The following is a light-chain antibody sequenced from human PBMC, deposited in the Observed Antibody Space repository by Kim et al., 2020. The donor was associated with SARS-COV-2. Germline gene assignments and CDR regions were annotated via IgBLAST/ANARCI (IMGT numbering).Light chain of an antibody. CDR1: QSVDTN. V-gene: IGKV3-15*01. CDR2: GAF. CDR3: QQYNNWPFA. Sequence: ETIMTQSPASLSVSPGERVTLSCRARQSVDTNLAWYQQKRGQSPRLLVYGAFARAPGIPDRFTGSGSGTFFTLTISSLLSEDFAVYYCQQYNNWPFALGQGPRLEI. J-gene: IGKJ2*01.